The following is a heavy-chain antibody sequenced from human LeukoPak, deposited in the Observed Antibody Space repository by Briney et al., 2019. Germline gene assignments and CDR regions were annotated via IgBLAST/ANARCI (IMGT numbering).Heavy chain of an antibody. CDR3: ARDAVWFGEPMGYFDY. CDR2: INHSGST. J-gene: IGHJ4*02. Sequence: SETLSLTCAVYGGSFSGYYWSWIRQPPGKGLEWIGEINHSGSTNYNPSLKGRVTISVDTSKNQFSLKLSSVTAADTAVYYCARDAVWFGEPMGYFDYWGQGTLVTVSS. D-gene: IGHD3-10*01. V-gene: IGHV4-34*01. CDR1: GGSFSGYY.